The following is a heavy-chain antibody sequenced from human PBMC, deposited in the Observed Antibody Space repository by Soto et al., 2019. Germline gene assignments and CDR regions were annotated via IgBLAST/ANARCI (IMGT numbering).Heavy chain of an antibody. CDR2: ISYDGSNK. Sequence: LXVSCAASLVTFSSYAMHWVRQAPGKGLEWVAVISYDGSNKYYADSVKGRFTISRDNSKNTLYLQMNSLRAEDTAVYYCARTMVRGWVYYYGMDVWGQGTTVTVSS. J-gene: IGHJ6*02. D-gene: IGHD3-10*01. V-gene: IGHV3-30-3*01. CDR1: LVTFSSYA. CDR3: ARTMVRGWVYYYGMDV.